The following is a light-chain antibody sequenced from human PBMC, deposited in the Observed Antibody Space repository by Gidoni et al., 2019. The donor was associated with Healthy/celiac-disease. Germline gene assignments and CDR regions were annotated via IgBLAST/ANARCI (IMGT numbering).Light chain of an antibody. CDR1: QSVSSSY. CDR3: QQYGSSP. Sequence: EIVLTQSPGTLSLSPGERATLSCRASQSVSSSYLAWYQQKPGQAPRLLIYGASSRATSIPDRFSGSGSGTDFTLTISRLEPEDFAVYYCQQYGSSPFXGXTKVEIK. V-gene: IGKV3-20*01. J-gene: IGKJ4*01. CDR2: GAS.